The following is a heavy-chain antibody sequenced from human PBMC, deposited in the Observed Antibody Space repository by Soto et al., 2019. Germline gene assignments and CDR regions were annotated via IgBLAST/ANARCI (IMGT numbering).Heavy chain of an antibody. CDR2: IYYSGST. Sequence: QVQLQESGPGLVKPSETLSLTCTVSGGSISSYYWSWIRQPPGKGLEWIGYIYYSGSTNYNPSLKSRVTILVETSKYQFSLNLSSVTTAETAVYYCARHHDSWGQGTLGTVSS. CDR3: ARHHDS. V-gene: IGHV4-59*08. CDR1: GGSISSYY. J-gene: IGHJ4*02.